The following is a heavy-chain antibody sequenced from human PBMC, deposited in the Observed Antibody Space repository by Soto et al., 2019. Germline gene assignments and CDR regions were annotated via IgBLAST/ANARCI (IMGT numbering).Heavy chain of an antibody. CDR2: IHPSGGGS. V-gene: IGHV1-46*02. Sequence: ASVKVSCKPSGYTLNTYYLHWVRQAPEQGLEWMGIIHPSGGGSTYAQKFLGRVTMTRDTSTSTVFMELSSLRSADTAVYYCARGGHIAVVTASFDYWGRGTLVTVSS. D-gene: IGHD2-21*02. CDR3: ARGGHIAVVTASFDY. J-gene: IGHJ4*02. CDR1: GYTLNTYY.